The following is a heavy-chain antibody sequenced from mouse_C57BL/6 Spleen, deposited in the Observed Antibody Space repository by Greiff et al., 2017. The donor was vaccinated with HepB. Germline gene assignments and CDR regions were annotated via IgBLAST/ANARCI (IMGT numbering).Heavy chain of an antibody. Sequence: VQLQQSGPELVKPGASVKMSCKASGYTFADYNMHWVKQSHGKSLEWIGYINPNNGGTSYNQKFKGKATLTVNKSSSTAYMELRSLTSEDSAVYYCARGYYGSRRDYYAMDYWGQGTSVTVSS. CDR1: GYTFADYN. D-gene: IGHD1-1*01. CDR3: ARGYYGSRRDYYAMDY. J-gene: IGHJ4*01. CDR2: INPNNGGT. V-gene: IGHV1-22*01.